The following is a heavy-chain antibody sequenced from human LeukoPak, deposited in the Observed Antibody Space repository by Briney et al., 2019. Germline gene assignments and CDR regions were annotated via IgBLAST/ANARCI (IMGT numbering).Heavy chain of an antibody. V-gene: IGHV4-59*01. Sequence: ASETLSLTCTVSGGSISSYYWSWIRQPPGKGLEWIGYIYYSGSTNYNPSLKSRVTISVDTSKNQFSLKLSSVTAADTAVYYCARVGIGSSPTFDIWGQGTMVTVSS. CDR1: GGSISSYY. CDR2: IYYSGST. J-gene: IGHJ3*02. CDR3: ARVGIGSSPTFDI. D-gene: IGHD1-26*01.